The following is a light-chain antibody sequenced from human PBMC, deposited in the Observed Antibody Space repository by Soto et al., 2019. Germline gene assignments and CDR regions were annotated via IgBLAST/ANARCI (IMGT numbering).Light chain of an antibody. V-gene: IGKV1-39*01. Sequence: SSLSASVGDRVTITCRASQTIIRYLNWYQQKPGRAPNLLIYAASNLQSGVPSRFSGSASGTEFTLTISSLQPEDFATYYCQQSYSTLFSFGPGTKVDIK. CDR1: QTIIRY. J-gene: IGKJ3*01. CDR3: QQSYSTLFS. CDR2: AAS.